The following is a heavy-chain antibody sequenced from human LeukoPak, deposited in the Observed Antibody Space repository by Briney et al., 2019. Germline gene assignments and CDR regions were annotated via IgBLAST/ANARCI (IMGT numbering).Heavy chain of an antibody. Sequence: GGSLRLSCAAPGVTFSRYAMRSVCQAPGKGLEWVSAISGSGGSTYYADSVKGRFTISRDNSKNTLYLQMNSLRAEDTAVDYCAKSHSSGPEDYWGQGTLVTVSS. J-gene: IGHJ4*02. CDR3: AKSHSSGPEDY. CDR2: ISGSGGST. D-gene: IGHD6-19*01. CDR1: GVTFSRYA. V-gene: IGHV3-23*01.